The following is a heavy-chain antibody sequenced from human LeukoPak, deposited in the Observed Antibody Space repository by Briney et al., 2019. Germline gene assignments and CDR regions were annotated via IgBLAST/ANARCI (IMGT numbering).Heavy chain of an antibody. CDR1: VFTLSNHG. V-gene: IGHV3-30*18. Sequence: GRSLRLSCAASVFTLSNHGMHWVRQAPGKGLEGVAVISYDGSNKYYADSVKGRFTISRDNAKNTLYLQMNSLRAEDTAVYYCAKDSSSWSYYMDVWGKGTTVTVSS. D-gene: IGHD6-13*01. CDR3: AKDSSSWSYYMDV. CDR2: ISYDGSNK. J-gene: IGHJ6*03.